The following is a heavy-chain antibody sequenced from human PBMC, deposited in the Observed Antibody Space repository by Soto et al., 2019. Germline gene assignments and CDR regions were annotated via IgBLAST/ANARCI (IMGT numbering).Heavy chain of an antibody. Sequence: PGGSLRLSCAASGFSFDDYGMSWVRQGPGKGLEWVSGINWNGDSTGYADSVKGRFTISRDNAKKLLYLEMNSLRAEDTALYYCARHLAVAGYYGMDVWGQGTTVTVSS. CDR1: GFSFDDYG. CDR2: INWNGDST. J-gene: IGHJ6*02. V-gene: IGHV3-20*04. CDR3: ARHLAVAGYYGMDV. D-gene: IGHD6-19*01.